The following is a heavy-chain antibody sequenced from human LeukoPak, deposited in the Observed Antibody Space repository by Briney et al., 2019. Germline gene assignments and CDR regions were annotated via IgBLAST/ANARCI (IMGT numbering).Heavy chain of an antibody. CDR2: SNSDGSTT. CDR3: ARDLYSSGWLFFDY. Sequence: GGSLRLSCAASGFTFSTYWMHWVRQAPGKGLVWVSRSNSDGSTTTYADSVKGRFTISRDNAKNSLYLQMDSLRAEDTAVYYCARDLYSSGWLFFDYWGQGTLVTVSS. D-gene: IGHD6-19*01. J-gene: IGHJ4*02. V-gene: IGHV3-74*01. CDR1: GFTFSTYW.